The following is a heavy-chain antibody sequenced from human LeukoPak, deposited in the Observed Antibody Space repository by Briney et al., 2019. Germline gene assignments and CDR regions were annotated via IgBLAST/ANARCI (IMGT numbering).Heavy chain of an antibody. V-gene: IGHV3-30-3*01. D-gene: IGHD6-13*01. J-gene: IGHJ4*02. CDR1: GFTFSSYA. Sequence: PGGSLRLSCAASGFTFSSYAMHWVRQAPGKGLEWVAVISYDGSNKYYADSVKGRFTISRDNSKNTLYLQMNSLRAEDTAVYYCAREGIAAAGKKRGAFDYWGQGTLVTVSS. CDR3: AREGIAAAGKKRGAFDY. CDR2: ISYDGSNK.